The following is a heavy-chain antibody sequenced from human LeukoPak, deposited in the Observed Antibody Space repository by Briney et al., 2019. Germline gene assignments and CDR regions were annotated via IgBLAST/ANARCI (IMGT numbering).Heavy chain of an antibody. J-gene: IGHJ5*02. CDR3: ARRLDVVVVAATPRVWFDP. D-gene: IGHD2-15*01. Sequence: SETLSLTCTVSGGSISGYYWSWIRQPPGKGLEWIGEINHSGSTNYNPSLKSRVTISVDTSKNQFSLKLSSVTAADTAVYYCARRLDVVVVAATPRVWFDPWGQGTLVTVSS. V-gene: IGHV4-34*01. CDR2: INHSGST. CDR1: GGSISGYY.